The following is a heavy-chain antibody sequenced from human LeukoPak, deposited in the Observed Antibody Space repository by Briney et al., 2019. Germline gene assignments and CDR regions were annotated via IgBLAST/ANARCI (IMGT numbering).Heavy chain of an antibody. CDR3: ARDNHRTTVVHPDAFDI. Sequence: PGGSLRLSCAASGFTFSSYGMHWVRQAPGRGLEWVAFIRYDGSNKYYADSVKGRFTISRDNSKNMLHLQMNSLRAEDMAVYYCARDNHRTTVVHPDAFDIWGQGTMVTVSS. V-gene: IGHV3-30*02. D-gene: IGHD4-23*01. CDR1: GFTFSSYG. J-gene: IGHJ3*02. CDR2: IRYDGSNK.